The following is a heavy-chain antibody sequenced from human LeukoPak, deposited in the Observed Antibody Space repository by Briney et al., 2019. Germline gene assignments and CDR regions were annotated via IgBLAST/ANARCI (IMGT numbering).Heavy chain of an antibody. CDR3: ARGGASSIPFDP. CDR2: IHNSGST. CDR1: GGSVSSGSYY. D-gene: IGHD2-2*01. J-gene: IGHJ5*02. V-gene: IGHV4-61*01. Sequence: SEALSLTCTVSGGSVSSGSYYWSWIRQPPGKGLEWIGFIHNSGSTKYNPSLMSRVTISVDTSKNQFSLKLSSVTAAETAVYYCARGGASSIPFDPWGQGTLVTVSS.